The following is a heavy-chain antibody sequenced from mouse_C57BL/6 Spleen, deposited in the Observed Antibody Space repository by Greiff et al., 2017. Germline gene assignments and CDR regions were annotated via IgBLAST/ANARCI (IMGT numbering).Heavy chain of an antibody. CDR2: IYPSDSET. Sequence: VQLQQPGAELVRPGSSVKLSCKASGYTFTSYWMDWVKQRPGQGLEWIGNIYPSDSETHYNQKFKGKATLTVDKSSSTAYMQLSSLTSEDSAVYSCSREGYYERSDVGDAMDYWGQGTSVTVSS. CDR1: GYTFTSYW. J-gene: IGHJ4*01. CDR3: SREGYYERSDVGDAMDY. V-gene: IGHV1-61*01. D-gene: IGHD1-1*01.